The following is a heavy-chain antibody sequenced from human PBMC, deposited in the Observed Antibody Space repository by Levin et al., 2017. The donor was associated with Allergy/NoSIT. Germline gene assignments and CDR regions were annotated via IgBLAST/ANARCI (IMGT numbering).Heavy chain of an antibody. Sequence: RGESLKISCAASGFTFSAYAMKWIRQAPGKGLEWVSMISDSGATTRYADSLKGRFTISRDNSKNMVFLQMNSLRAEDTAIYYCATHWGKVRGGDSWGQGTLVTVSS. CDR3: ATHWGKVRGGDS. J-gene: IGHJ5*01. CDR2: ISDSGATT. V-gene: IGHV3-23*01. CDR1: GFTFSAYA. D-gene: IGHD3-10*01.